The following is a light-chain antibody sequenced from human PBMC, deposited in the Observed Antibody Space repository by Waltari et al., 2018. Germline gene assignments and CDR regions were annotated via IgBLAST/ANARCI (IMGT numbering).Light chain of an antibody. Sequence: QSVLTQPPSASGTPGQRVTISCPGTSSNLGNNVVNWYQQVPGTAPKLLIYRNDLRPSGVPDRFSAAQSGTSASLAISGLQSEDEAEYYCASWDDSLNGHWVFGGGTMVTVL. CDR2: RND. CDR3: ASWDDSLNGHWV. V-gene: IGLV1-44*01. J-gene: IGLJ3*02. CDR1: SSNLGNNV.